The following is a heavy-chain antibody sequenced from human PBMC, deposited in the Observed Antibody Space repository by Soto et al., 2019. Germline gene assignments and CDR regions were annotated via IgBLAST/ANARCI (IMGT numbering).Heavy chain of an antibody. CDR3: ARSYYDYVWGSYRSAHFDY. V-gene: IGHV1-46*01. D-gene: IGHD3-16*02. J-gene: IGHJ4*02. CDR1: GHTFTGYY. Sequence: ASVKVSCKASGHTFTGYYMHWVRQAPGQGLEWMGIINPSGGSTSYAQKFQGRVTMTRDTSTSTVYMELSSLRSEDTAVYYCARSYYDYVWGSYRSAHFDYWGQGTLVTVSS. CDR2: INPSGGST.